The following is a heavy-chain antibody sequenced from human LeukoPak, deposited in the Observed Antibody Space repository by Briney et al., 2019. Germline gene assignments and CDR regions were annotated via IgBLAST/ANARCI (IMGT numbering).Heavy chain of an antibody. D-gene: IGHD3-16*01. V-gene: IGHV3-23*01. CDR2: ISGSGGST. CDR3: AKTFDYFYYYYGMDV. J-gene: IGHJ6*02. CDR1: GFTFSSYA. Sequence: GGSLRLSCAASGFTFSSYATSWVRQAPGKGLEWVSAISGSGGSTYYADSVKGRFTISRDNSKNTLYLQMNSLRAEDTAVYYCAKTFDYFYYYYGMDVWGQGTTVTVSS.